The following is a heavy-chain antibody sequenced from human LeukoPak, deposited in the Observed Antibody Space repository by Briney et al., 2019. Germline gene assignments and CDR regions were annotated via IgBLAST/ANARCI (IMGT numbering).Heavy chain of an antibody. Sequence: PGGSLRLFCAPSGFRFSDYHMDWIRQAAGRGREWVSHISRSGTTMYYADSVKGRFTISRDNSKNSPYLQMNSLRDEDTAVYYCVRATAVYDFDYWGQGTLVTVSS. CDR2: ISRSGTTM. J-gene: IGHJ4*02. CDR3: VRATAVYDFDY. V-gene: IGHV3-11*01. CDR1: GFRFSDYH. D-gene: IGHD2-8*01.